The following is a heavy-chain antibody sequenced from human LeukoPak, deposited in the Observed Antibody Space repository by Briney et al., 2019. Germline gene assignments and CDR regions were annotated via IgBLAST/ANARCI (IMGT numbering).Heavy chain of an antibody. CDR2: IYTSGST. Sequence: SETLSLTCTVSGGSISSYYWSWIRQPAGKGLEWIGRIYTSGSTNYNPSLKSRVTMSVDTSKNQFSLKLSSVTAADTAVYYCVMWFGEFSTYDAFDIWGQGTMVTVSS. D-gene: IGHD3-10*01. V-gene: IGHV4-4*07. J-gene: IGHJ3*02. CDR3: VMWFGEFSTYDAFDI. CDR1: GGSISSYY.